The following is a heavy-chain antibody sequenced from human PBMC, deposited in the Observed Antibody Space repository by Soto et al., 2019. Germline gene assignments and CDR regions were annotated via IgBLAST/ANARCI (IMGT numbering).Heavy chain of an antibody. CDR3: GRRPKSGSFHYYGVDV. CDR1: GGSIRSSSYY. Sequence: TLSLTCTVSGGSIRSSSYYWDWIRQSPGKGLEWIGHIYYTGSTYYIPSLKSRVTISIDTSKNQFSLKLTSVTATDTAVYYCGRRPKSGSFHYYGVDVWGQGTTVTVSS. CDR2: IYYTGST. J-gene: IGHJ6*02. D-gene: IGHD1-26*01. V-gene: IGHV4-39*01.